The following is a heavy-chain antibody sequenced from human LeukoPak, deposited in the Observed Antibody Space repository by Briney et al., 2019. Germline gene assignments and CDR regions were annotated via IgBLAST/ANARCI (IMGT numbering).Heavy chain of an antibody. CDR2: IISIFGTA. D-gene: IGHD3-10*01. CDR3: ARVDKKYGSGSYYNDYYYYYGMDV. CDR1: GGTFSSYA. Sequence: SVKVSCKASGGTFSSYAISWVRQAPGQGLEWMGGIISIFGTANYAQKFQGRVTITADKSTSTAYMELSSLRSEGTAVYYCARVDKKYGSGSYYNDYYYYYGMDVWGKGTTVTVSS. V-gene: IGHV1-69*06. J-gene: IGHJ6*04.